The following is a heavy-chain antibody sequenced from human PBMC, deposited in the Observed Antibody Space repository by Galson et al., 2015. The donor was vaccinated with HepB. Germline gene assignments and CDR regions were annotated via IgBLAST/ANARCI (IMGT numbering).Heavy chain of an antibody. Sequence: SVKVSCKASGYTFTSHGISWVRQAPGQGLEWMGWISAYNGNTNYAQKLQGRVTMTTDTSTSTAYMELRSLRSDDTAVYYCARDSNRRIYDFWSGYFYFDYWGQGTLVTVSS. CDR2: ISAYNGNT. CDR1: GYTFTSHG. D-gene: IGHD3-3*01. V-gene: IGHV1-18*01. CDR3: ARDSNRRIYDFWSGYFYFDY. J-gene: IGHJ4*02.